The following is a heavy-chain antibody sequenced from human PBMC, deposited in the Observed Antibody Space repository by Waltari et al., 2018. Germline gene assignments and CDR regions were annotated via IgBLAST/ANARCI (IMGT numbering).Heavy chain of an antibody. CDR2: TNPNSGNA. J-gene: IGHJ6*02. CDR3: AAEKWERQGGYYYYGMDV. CDR1: GYTFTSCD. V-gene: IGHV1-8*01. D-gene: IGHD1-26*01. Sequence: VQLVQSGAEVKKPGASVKVSCKASGYTFTSCDINWVRQVSGQGLEWLGWTNPNSGNANTAQKFQGRVTMTMDNSTSTAYMDLSSLTSEDTAVYYCAAEKWERQGGYYYYGMDVWGQGTTVTVS.